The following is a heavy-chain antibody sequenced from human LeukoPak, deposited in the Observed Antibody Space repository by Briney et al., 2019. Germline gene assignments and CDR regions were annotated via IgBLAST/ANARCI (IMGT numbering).Heavy chain of an antibody. D-gene: IGHD6-19*01. CDR3: AKARGSGWYDY. CDR2: VSGSGGST. V-gene: IGHV3-23*01. Sequence: PGGSLRLSCGASGFTFSSYAMSWVRQAPGKGLEWVSVVSGSGGSTYYADSVKGRYTISRDNSKNTLYLQMNSLRAEDTAVYYCAKARGSGWYDYWGQGTLVTVSS. J-gene: IGHJ4*02. CDR1: GFTFSSYA.